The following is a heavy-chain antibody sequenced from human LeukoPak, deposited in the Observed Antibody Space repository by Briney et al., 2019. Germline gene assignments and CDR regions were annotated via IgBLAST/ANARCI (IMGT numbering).Heavy chain of an antibody. CDR2: ITSSSTYM. D-gene: IGHD5-12*01. CDR3: VRIFVTYSGYDLGFFDS. V-gene: IGHV3-21*01. CDR1: GVIFSNYS. J-gene: IGHJ4*02. Sequence: GGSLRLSCAASGVIFSNYSMNWVRQAPGKGLEWVSSITSSSTYMYYADSVKGRFTITRDNAQDSLFLQMDSLRVEDTAVYYCVRIFVTYSGYDLGFFDSWGQGTLVTVSS.